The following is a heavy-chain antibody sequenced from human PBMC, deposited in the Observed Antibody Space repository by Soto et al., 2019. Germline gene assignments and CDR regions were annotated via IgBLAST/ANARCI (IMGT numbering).Heavy chain of an antibody. CDR1: GGSISSGSYY. CDR3: ARQGRWLQFRHAFDI. Sequence: SETLSLTCTVSGGSISSGSYYWGWIRQPPGKGLEWIGSIYYSGSTYYNPSLKSRVTISVDTSKNQFSLKLSSVTAADTAVYYCARQGRWLQFRHAFDIWGQGTMVTVSS. V-gene: IGHV4-39*01. J-gene: IGHJ3*02. CDR2: IYYSGST. D-gene: IGHD5-12*01.